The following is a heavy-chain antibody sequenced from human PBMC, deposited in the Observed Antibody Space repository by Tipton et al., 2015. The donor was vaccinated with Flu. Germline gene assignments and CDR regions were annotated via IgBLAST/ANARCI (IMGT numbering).Heavy chain of an antibody. Sequence: TLSLTCAVSGDSISSDYHWGWIRQFPGKGLEWIGTVSRSGSTVYNPSLTSRVTISIDRSKNQFSLNLKSVTVGDMAVYYCARRDYSNYVSDPKSWFDPWGQGTLVAVSS. V-gene: IGHV4-38-2*01. CDR1: GDSISSDYH. D-gene: IGHD4-11*01. CDR2: VSRSGST. J-gene: IGHJ5*02. CDR3: ARRDYSNYVSDPKSWFDP.